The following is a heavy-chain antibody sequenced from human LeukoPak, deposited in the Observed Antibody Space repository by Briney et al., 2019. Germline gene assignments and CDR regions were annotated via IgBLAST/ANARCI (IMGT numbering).Heavy chain of an antibody. V-gene: IGHV1-24*01. D-gene: IGHD3-3*01. Sequence: ASVKVSCKVSGDSLSELSIQLVRQAPGKGLECMGGFDPEEAKMVYAQNFQGRVTMTEDTSTQTAYMELSGLTSDDTAVYYCTTRSGDFWSGFVNWGQGTLVTVSS. CDR2: FDPEEAKM. J-gene: IGHJ4*02. CDR3: TTRSGDFWSGFVN. CDR1: GDSLSELS.